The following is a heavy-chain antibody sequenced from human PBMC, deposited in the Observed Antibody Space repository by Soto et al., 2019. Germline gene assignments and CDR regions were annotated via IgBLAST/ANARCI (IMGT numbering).Heavy chain of an antibody. J-gene: IGHJ4*02. D-gene: IGHD4-17*01. CDR3: AKDLRPLYGGNSGVFFDY. CDR1: GFTFSSYA. V-gene: IGHV3-23*01. CDR2: ISGSGGST. Sequence: GGSLRLSCAASGFTFSSYAMSWVRRAPGKGLEWVSAISGSGGSTYYADSVKGRFTISRDNSKNTLYLQMNSLRAEDTAVYYCAKDLRPLYGGNSGVFFDYWGQGTLVTVSS.